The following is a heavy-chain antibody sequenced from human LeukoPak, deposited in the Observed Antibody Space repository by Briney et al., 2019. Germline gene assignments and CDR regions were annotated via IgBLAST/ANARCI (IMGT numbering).Heavy chain of an antibody. Sequence: SETLSLTCTVSGGSISSGGYYWSWIRQPPGKGLEWIGYIYHSGSTYYNPSLKSRVTISVDRSKNQFSLKLSSVTAADTAVYYCARDAYYDFWSGPIQKYYYMDVWGKGTTVTVSS. J-gene: IGHJ6*03. CDR1: GGSISSGGYY. V-gene: IGHV4-30-2*01. D-gene: IGHD3-3*01. CDR2: IYHSGST. CDR3: ARDAYYDFWSGPIQKYYYMDV.